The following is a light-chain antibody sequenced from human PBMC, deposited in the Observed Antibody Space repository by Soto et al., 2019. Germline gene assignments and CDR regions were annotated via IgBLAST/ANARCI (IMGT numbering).Light chain of an antibody. Sequence: VIWMTQSPSLLPASTGDRVTISCRMRQGISSYLAWYQQKPWKSPELLIYAASTLQSGFPSRFSARGSGTDFTLTISCLQSEDFATYYCQQYYSFPWTFGQGTKVEIK. V-gene: IGKV1D-8*01. CDR1: QGISSY. CDR2: AAS. CDR3: QQYYSFPWT. J-gene: IGKJ1*01.